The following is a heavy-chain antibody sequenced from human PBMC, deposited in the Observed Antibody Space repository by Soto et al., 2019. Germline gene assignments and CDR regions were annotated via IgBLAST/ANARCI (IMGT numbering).Heavy chain of an antibody. CDR3: ARGDSTDCSNGVCSFFYNHDMDV. V-gene: IGHV1-2*04. CDR2: INPKSGGT. J-gene: IGHJ6*02. Sequence: ASVKVSCKASGYSFIDYHIHWVRQAPGQGLEWLGRINPKSGGTSTAQKFQGWVTMTTDTSISTASMELTRLTSDDTAIYYCARGDSTDCSNGVCSFFYNHDMDVWGQGTTVTVSS. CDR1: GYSFIDYH. D-gene: IGHD2-8*01.